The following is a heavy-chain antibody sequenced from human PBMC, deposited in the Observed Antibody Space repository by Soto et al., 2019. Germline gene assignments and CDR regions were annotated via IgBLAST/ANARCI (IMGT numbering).Heavy chain of an antibody. D-gene: IGHD6-19*01. CDR3: ARDRGAVVGQYFDY. CDR2: ISSSGDTG. J-gene: IGHJ4*02. V-gene: IGHV3-48*04. CDR1: GFTFSSCT. Sequence: GGSLRLSCAASGFTFSSCTMNWVRQAPGKGLEWISYISSSGDTGNYADSVKGRFTVSRDNAKNSLYLQINSLRAEDTAVYYCARDRGAVVGQYFDYWGQGTLVTVSS.